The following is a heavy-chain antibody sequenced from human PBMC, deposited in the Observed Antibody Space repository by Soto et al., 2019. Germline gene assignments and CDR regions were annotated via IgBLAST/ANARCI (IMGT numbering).Heavy chain of an antibody. D-gene: IGHD2-21*01. CDR3: VRAPLDYYSADYFDN. CDR1: GYTFTEND. V-gene: IGHV1-8*01. Sequence: QVQLVQSGAEVKRPGASVKVSCKASGYTFTENDINWVRQATGQELEWMGWMNPNSGNTGYAQKFQGRVTMTRDNSITTAYMELSSLRSEDTAVYFCVRAPLDYYSADYFDNWGQGTLVTVSS. J-gene: IGHJ4*02. CDR2: MNPNSGNT.